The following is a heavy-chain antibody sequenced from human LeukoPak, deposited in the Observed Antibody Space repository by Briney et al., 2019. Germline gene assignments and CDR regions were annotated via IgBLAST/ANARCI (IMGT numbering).Heavy chain of an antibody. CDR2: IYYSGST. V-gene: IGHV4-30-4*01. Sequence: SQTLSLTCTVSGGSISSGDYYWSWIRQPPGKGLEWIGYIYYSGSTYYNPSLKSRVTISVDTSKNQFSLKLSSVTAADTAVYYCARDNIVVVPAAMFRWFDPWGQGTLVTASS. J-gene: IGHJ5*02. D-gene: IGHD2-2*01. CDR3: ARDNIVVVPAAMFRWFDP. CDR1: GGSISSGDYY.